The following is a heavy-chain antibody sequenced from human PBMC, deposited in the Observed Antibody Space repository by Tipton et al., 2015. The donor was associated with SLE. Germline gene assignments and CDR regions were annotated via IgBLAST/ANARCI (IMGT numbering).Heavy chain of an antibody. CDR3: ARESDTVVVVEPMLNRKCYFDL. D-gene: IGHD2-15*01. CDR1: GDMFTSYT. V-gene: IGHV1-69*08. J-gene: IGHJ2*01. CDR2: IVPLLGAT. Sequence: QSGPEVKKPGSSVKISCKVSGDMFTSYTFSWVRQAPGQGLEWMGRIVPLLGATTHTQKLQGRVTITADTSTGTAYMELTSLTSEDTAVYFCARESDTVVVVEPMLNRKCYFDLWGHGTQVTVSS.